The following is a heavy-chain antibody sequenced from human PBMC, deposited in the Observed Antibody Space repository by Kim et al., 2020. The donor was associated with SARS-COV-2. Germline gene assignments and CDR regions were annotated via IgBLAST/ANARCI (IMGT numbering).Heavy chain of an antibody. CDR2: ISGDGTET. J-gene: IGHJ4*02. CDR3: VKGSPLGDY. D-gene: IGHD3-10*01. CDR1: GFTFAMYA. Sequence: GGSLRLSCAASGFTFAMYAMTWVRQPPGKGLEWVSFISGDGTETSYADSVKGRFTVSRDSAKNTIYLQMNSLRADDTAVYYCVKGSPLGDYWGQGTLVTVSS. V-gene: IGHV3-23*01.